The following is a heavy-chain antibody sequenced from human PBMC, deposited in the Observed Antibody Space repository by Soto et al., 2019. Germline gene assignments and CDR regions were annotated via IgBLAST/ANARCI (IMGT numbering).Heavy chain of an antibody. D-gene: IGHD4-17*01. V-gene: IGHV4-39*01. CDR2: IYYSGST. CDR1: GGSISSSSYY. Sequence: SETLSLTCTVSGGSISSSSYYWGWIRQPPGKGLEWIGSIYYSGSTYYNPSLKSRVTISVDTSKNQFSLKLSSVTAADTAVYYCARHDDYGDLVTTRYYYMDVWGKGTTVTVSS. J-gene: IGHJ6*03. CDR3: ARHDDYGDLVTTRYYYMDV.